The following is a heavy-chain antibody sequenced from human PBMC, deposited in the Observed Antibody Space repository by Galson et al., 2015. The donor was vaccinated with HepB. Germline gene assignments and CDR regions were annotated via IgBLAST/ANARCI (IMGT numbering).Heavy chain of an antibody. J-gene: IGHJ1*01. D-gene: IGHD1-26*01. Sequence: SVKVSCKASGYTFTSYAMHWVRQAPGQRPEWMGWINAGNGNTKYSQKFQGRVTITRDTSASTAYMELSSLRSEDTAVYYCARTPSGSYYGYFQHWGQGTLVTVSS. CDR2: INAGNGNT. CDR3: ARTPSGSYYGYFQH. V-gene: IGHV1-3*01. CDR1: GYTFTSYA.